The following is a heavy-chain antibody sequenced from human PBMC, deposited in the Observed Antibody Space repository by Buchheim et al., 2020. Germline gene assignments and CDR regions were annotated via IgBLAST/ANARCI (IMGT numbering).Heavy chain of an antibody. CDR1: GASISNTYS. D-gene: IGHD7-27*01. J-gene: IGHJ4*02. Sequence: QVQLQESGPGLVKPSGTLSLTCAVSGASISNTYSWNWVRQAPGKGLEWVAVIWYDGSNKYYADSVKGRFTISRDNSKNTLYLQMNSLRAEDTAVYYCARGLTGDSGGGYWGQGTL. V-gene: IGHV3-33*01. CDR3: ARGLTGDSGGGY. CDR2: IWYDGSNK.